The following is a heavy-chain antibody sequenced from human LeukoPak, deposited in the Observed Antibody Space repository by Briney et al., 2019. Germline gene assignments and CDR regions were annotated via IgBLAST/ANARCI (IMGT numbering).Heavy chain of an antibody. Sequence: PSETLSLTCTVSGGSISSGGYYWSWIRQHPGKGLEWIGYIYYSGSTYYNPSLKSRVTISVDTSKNQFSLKLSSVTAADTAVYYCARPYNKGLPNPNWFDPWGQGTLVTVSS. CDR3: ARPYNKGLPNPNWFDP. V-gene: IGHV4-31*03. J-gene: IGHJ5*02. CDR2: IYYSGST. CDR1: GGSISSGGYY. D-gene: IGHD5-24*01.